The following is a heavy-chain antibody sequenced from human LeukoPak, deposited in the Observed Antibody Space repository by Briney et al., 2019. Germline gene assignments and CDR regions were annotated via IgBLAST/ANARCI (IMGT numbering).Heavy chain of an antibody. J-gene: IGHJ4*02. CDR1: GFTFSSYG. V-gene: IGHV3-33*01. CDR2: IWYDGSNK. Sequence: GGSLRLSCAASGFTFSSYGMHGVRQAPGKGLAWVAVIWYDGSNKYYADSVKGRFTISRENSKNTLYLQMNSLRAEDTAVYYCARDAVYSSSWQYYWGQGTLVTVSS. CDR3: ARDAVYSSSWQYY. D-gene: IGHD6-13*01.